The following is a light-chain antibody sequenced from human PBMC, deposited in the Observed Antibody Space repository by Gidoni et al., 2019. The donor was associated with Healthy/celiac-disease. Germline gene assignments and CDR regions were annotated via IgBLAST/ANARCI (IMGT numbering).Light chain of an antibody. CDR3: QQRSNWLT. J-gene: IGKJ5*01. Sequence: ELVFTQSPATLSLSPGERATLPCSASQSVSSYLAWYQQKPGQAPRLPIYDASNRAAGIPARCSGRGSGTDFTISSSSLEDEDFAVYYWQQRSNWLTFGQGTRLEIK. CDR2: DAS. V-gene: IGKV3-11*01. CDR1: QSVSSY.